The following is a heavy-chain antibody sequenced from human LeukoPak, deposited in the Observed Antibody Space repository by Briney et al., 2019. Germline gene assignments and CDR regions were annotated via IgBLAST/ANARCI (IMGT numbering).Heavy chain of an antibody. V-gene: IGHV4-38-2*02. D-gene: IGHD5-18*01. CDR1: GFSISSGHY. Sequence: SETLSLTCTVSGFSISSGHYWGWVRQPPGAGLEWIGSVYQSGTTYYNPSLKSRVTTLVDMSKNQFSLRLRPVTAADTAVYYCARIFIRNGYSSYFDCWGQGTLVTVSS. CDR3: ARIFIRNGYSSYFDC. J-gene: IGHJ4*02. CDR2: VYQSGTT.